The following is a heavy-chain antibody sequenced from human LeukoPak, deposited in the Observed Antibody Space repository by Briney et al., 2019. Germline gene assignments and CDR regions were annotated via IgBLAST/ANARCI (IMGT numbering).Heavy chain of an antibody. V-gene: IGHV4-39*01. CDR2: IYYSGST. D-gene: IGHD3-10*01. CDR1: GGSISSSSYY. J-gene: IGHJ5*02. Sequence: SETLSLTCTVSGGSISSSSYYWGWIRQPPGKGLEWIGSIYYSGSTYYNPSLKSRVTISVDTSKNQFSLKLSSVTAADTAVYYCARATFGELLHNWFDPWGQGTLVTVSS. CDR3: ARATFGELLHNWFDP.